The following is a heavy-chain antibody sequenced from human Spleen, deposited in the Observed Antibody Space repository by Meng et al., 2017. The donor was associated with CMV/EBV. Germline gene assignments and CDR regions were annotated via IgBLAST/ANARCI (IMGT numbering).Heavy chain of an antibody. CDR3: ARELEQQLSGMGV. J-gene: IGHJ6*02. Sequence: ASVKVSCKTSGYTFTGYFMHWVRQAPGQGLEWMGWINPNSGGTNYALKFQGRVTMTRDTSISTAYMDLSRLRSDDTAVYYCARELEQQLSGMGVWGQGTTVTVSS. D-gene: IGHD1/OR15-1a*01. CDR2: INPNSGGT. CDR1: GYTFTGYF. V-gene: IGHV1-2*02.